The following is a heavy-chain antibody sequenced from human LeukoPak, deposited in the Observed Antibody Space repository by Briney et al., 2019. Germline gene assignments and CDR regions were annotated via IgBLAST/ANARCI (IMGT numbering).Heavy chain of an antibody. V-gene: IGHV3-23*01. D-gene: IGHD3-9*01. CDR1: GFTFSNYA. CDR3: AKWGDYDILTGYYDSDY. J-gene: IGHJ4*02. Sequence: GASLRLSCAASGFTFSNYAMSWVRQAPGKGLEWVSAIVGSGGSTYYADSVKGRFTISRDNPKNTLYLQVNSLRAEDTAVYYCAKWGDYDILTGYYDSDYWGQGTLVTVSS. CDR2: IVGSGGST.